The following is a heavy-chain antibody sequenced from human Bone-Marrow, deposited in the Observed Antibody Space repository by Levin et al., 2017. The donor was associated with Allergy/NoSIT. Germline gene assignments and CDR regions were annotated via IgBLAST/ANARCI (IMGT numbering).Heavy chain of an antibody. Sequence: PGESLKISCAASGFTFSSYWMSWVRQAPGKGLEWVANIKQDGSEKYYVDSVKGRFTISRDNAKNSLYLQMNSLRAEDTAVYYCARARRYTVTTYPADYWGQGTLVTVSS. CDR1: GFTFSSYW. D-gene: IGHD4-17*01. CDR3: ARARRYTVTTYPADY. J-gene: IGHJ4*02. V-gene: IGHV3-7*03. CDR2: IKQDGSEK.